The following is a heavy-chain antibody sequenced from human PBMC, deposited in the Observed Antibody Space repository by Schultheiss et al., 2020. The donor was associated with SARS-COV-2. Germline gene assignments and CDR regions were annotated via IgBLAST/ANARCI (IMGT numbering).Heavy chain of an antibody. V-gene: IGHV6-1*01. CDR3: ASHCSGGSCSLFDY. D-gene: IGHD2-15*01. CDR1: GDSVSSNSAT. Sequence: SQTLSLTCAISGDSVSSNSATWNWIRQSPSRGLEWLGRTYYRSKWYNDYAVSVKSRITINPDTSKNQFSLKLSSVTAADTAGYYCASHCSGGSCSLFDYWGQGSLVTVSS. CDR2: TYYRSKWYN. J-gene: IGHJ4*02.